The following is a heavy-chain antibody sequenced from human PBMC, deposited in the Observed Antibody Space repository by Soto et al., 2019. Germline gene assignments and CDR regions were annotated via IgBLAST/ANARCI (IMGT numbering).Heavy chain of an antibody. J-gene: IGHJ4*02. CDR2: INSDGSRI. D-gene: IGHD2-15*01. CDR3: ATGANCDF. Sequence: EVQLVESGGGLVQPGGSLRLSCAASGFTFGSYWMQWFRQAPGKGLVWVSRINSDGSRIDYADSVRGRFTISRDNTKNTLYLQLNSLRTEDTAVYYCATGANCDFWGQGTLVTVSS. V-gene: IGHV3-74*01. CDR1: GFTFGSYW.